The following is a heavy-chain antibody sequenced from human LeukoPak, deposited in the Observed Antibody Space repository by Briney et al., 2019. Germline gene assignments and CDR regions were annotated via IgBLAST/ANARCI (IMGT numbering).Heavy chain of an antibody. V-gene: IGHV3-7*01. D-gene: IGHD2-2*01. CDR1: GFTFSSHH. CDR2: IKLDGSEK. CDR3: ARMSSYCDY. J-gene: IGHJ4*02. Sequence: GGSLRLSCVASGFTFSSHHMNWVRQTPGKGLESVATIKLDGSEKYYVDSVKSRFTISRDNAKSSLYLQMNSLRAEDTGVYFCARMSSYCDYWGQGTLVTVSS.